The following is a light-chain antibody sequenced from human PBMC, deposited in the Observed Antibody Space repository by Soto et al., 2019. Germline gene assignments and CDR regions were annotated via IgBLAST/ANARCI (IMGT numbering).Light chain of an antibody. V-gene: IGLV2-14*01. Sequence: QSVLTQPVSVSGSPGQSITISCTGTSTDVGRYNYVSWYQQHPGKAPKLMVYDVSNRPSWVSNRFSGSKSGITASLTISGLQAEDEADYYCTSYTSDSTYVFGTGTKLTVL. CDR1: STDVGRYNY. CDR3: TSYTSDSTYV. CDR2: DVS. J-gene: IGLJ1*01.